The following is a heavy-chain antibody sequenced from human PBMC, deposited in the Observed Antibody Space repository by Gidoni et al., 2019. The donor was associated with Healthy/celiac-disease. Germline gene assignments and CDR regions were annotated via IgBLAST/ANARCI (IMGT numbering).Heavy chain of an antibody. V-gene: IGHV3-23*01. CDR1: GFTFSSYA. CDR3: AKDRYCSGGSCYSPRNNYYYMDV. J-gene: IGHJ6*03. Sequence: EVQLLESGGGLVQPGVSLRLSCAASGFTFSSYAMSWVRQAPGKGLEWVSGISVSGGSTYYADSVKGRFTISRDNPKNTLYLQMNSLRAEDTAVYYCAKDRYCSGGSCYSPRNNYYYMDVWGKGTTVTVSS. CDR2: ISVSGGST. D-gene: IGHD2-15*01.